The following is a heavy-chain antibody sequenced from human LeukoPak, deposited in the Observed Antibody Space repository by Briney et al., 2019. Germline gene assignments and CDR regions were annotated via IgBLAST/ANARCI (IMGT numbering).Heavy chain of an antibody. D-gene: IGHD2-15*01. CDR1: GFTFSDYY. J-gene: IGHJ3*02. Sequence: PGGSLRLSCAASGFTFSDYYMSWIRQAPGKGLEWVSVIYSGGSTYYADSVKGRFTISRDNSKNTLYLQMNSLRAEDTAVYYCAGSIVVVVAATYAFDIWGQGTMVTVSS. CDR3: AGSIVVVVAATYAFDI. V-gene: IGHV3-53*01. CDR2: IYSGGST.